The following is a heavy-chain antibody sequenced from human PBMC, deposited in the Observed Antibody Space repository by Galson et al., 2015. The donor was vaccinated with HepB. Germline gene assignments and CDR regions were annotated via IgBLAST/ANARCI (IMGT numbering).Heavy chain of an antibody. CDR1: GLSFTDYG. D-gene: IGHD3-22*01. CDR3: ARDEWYYHDKFPPGRLTY. V-gene: IGHV3-30*03. J-gene: IGHJ4*02. Sequence: SLRLSCAASGLSFTDYGMHWVRQAPGKGLEWVAVITYDGSNKEYADSVKGRFTISRDNPKNTLYLQMNSLRAEDTAVYYCARDEWYYHDKFPPGRLTYWGQGALVTAS. CDR2: ITYDGSNK.